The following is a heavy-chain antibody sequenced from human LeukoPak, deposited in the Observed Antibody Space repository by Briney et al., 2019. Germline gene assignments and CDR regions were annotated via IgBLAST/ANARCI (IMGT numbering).Heavy chain of an antibody. CDR1: GFTFSSYG. CDR2: ISYDGSNK. D-gene: IGHD3-22*01. J-gene: IGHJ4*02. Sequence: GGSLRLSCAASGFTFSSYGMHWVRQAPGKGLEWVAVISYDGSNKYYADSVKGRFTISRDNSKNTLYLQMNSLRAEDTAVYYCANYLYYYDSSGSGMDVWGQGTLLTVSS. V-gene: IGHV3-30*18. CDR3: ANYLYYYDSSGSGMDV.